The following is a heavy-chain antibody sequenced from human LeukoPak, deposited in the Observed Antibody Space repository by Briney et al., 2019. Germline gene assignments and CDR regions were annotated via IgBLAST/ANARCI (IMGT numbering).Heavy chain of an antibody. CDR1: GFTFSSYS. Sequence: GGTLSLSSAASGFTFSSYSMNWVRQAPGKGLEWVSSISSSSSYIYYADSVKGRFTISRDNAKNSLYLQMNSLRAEDTAVYYCARDLTSSSSWYVGYWGQGTLVTVSS. J-gene: IGHJ4*02. V-gene: IGHV3-21*01. CDR2: ISSSSSYI. CDR3: ARDLTSSSSWYVGY. D-gene: IGHD6-13*01.